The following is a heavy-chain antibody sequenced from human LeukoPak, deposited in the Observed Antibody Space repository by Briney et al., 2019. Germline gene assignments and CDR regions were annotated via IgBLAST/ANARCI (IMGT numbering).Heavy chain of an antibody. CDR2: IYYSEST. CDR3: ARDRRFGEAFDI. Sequence: SSETLSLTCTVAGGSISSSNFYWGWIRQPPWKGLEWIGSIYYSESTYYNPSLKSRVTISVDTSKNQFSLKLSYVTAADTAVYYCARDRRFGEAFDIWGQGTMVTVSS. CDR1: GGSISSSNFY. V-gene: IGHV4-39*07. D-gene: IGHD3-10*01. J-gene: IGHJ3*02.